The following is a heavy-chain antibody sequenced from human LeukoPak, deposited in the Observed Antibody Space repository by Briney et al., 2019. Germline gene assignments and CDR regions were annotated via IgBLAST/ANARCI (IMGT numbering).Heavy chain of an antibody. CDR3: VREHGGNSGFDY. CDR2: INANSGDT. Sequence: ASVKVSCKASGYTFTAYYMHWARQAPGQGLEWMGWINANSGDTNYAQTFQGRVTVTRDTSINTAYVELRGLTSDDTAVYYCVREHGGNSGFDYWGQGTLVTVSS. J-gene: IGHJ4*02. V-gene: IGHV1-2*02. D-gene: IGHD4-23*01. CDR1: GYTFTAYY.